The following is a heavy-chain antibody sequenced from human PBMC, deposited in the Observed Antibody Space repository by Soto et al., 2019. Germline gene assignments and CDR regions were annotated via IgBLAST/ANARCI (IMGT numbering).Heavy chain of an antibody. V-gene: IGHV3-23*01. Sequence: GGSLRLSCAASGFTFSSYAMSWVRQAPGKGLEWVSAISGSGGSTYYADSVKGRFTISRDNSKNTLYLQMNSLRAEDTAVYYCARHPGIQLWLSYYFDYWGQGTLVTVSS. J-gene: IGHJ4*02. D-gene: IGHD5-18*01. CDR1: GFTFSSYA. CDR3: ARHPGIQLWLSYYFDY. CDR2: ISGSGGST.